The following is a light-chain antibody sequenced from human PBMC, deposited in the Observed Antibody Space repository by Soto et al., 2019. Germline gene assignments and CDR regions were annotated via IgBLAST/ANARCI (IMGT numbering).Light chain of an antibody. V-gene: IGLV2-14*01. CDR2: EVT. CDR1: ISDVGGHGY. CDR3: FSFTSHSSHYV. J-gene: IGLJ1*01. Sequence: QSALTQPASVSGSPGQSITISCTGTISDVGGHGYVSWYQQHPGKAPKLMIYEVTYRPSGVSDRFSGSKSGNTASLTISGLQAEDEADYYFFSFTSHSSHYVFGTGTKLTVL.